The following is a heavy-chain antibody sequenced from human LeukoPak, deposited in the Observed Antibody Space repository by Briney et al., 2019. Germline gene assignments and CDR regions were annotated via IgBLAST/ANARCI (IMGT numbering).Heavy chain of an antibody. CDR2: MWYDGSNK. V-gene: IGHV3-33*01. J-gene: IGHJ5*02. CDR3: ARAGVVPAAPLGT. D-gene: IGHD2-2*01. CDR1: GFTFSSYG. Sequence: PGGSLRLSCAASGFTFSSYGMHWVRQAPGKGLEWVAVMWYDGSNKYYADSVKGRFTISRDNSKNTLYLQMNSLRAEDTAVYYCARAGVVPAAPLGTWGQGTLVTVSS.